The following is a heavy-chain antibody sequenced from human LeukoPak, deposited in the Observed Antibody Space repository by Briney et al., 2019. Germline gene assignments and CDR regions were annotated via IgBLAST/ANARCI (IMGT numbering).Heavy chain of an antibody. J-gene: IGHJ6*02. V-gene: IGHV3-7*05. CDR2: IKEDGSEE. CDR3: ARDPYSRSWSYGMDV. Sequence: GGSLRLSCTASGFTFSTYWMSWVRQTPEKGLEWVANIKEDGSEEVYVDSVKGRFTFSRDNAKSSLYLQMNSLRTEDTAVYYCARDPYSRSWSYGMDVWGQGTTVTVSS. CDR1: GFTFSTYW. D-gene: IGHD6-13*01.